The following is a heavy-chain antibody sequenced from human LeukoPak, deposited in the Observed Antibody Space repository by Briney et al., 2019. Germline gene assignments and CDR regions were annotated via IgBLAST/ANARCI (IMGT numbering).Heavy chain of an antibody. CDR3: ARDRSVDYFDS. Sequence: GGSLRLSCAASRFTFSNHGMHWVRQAPGKGLEWVAVICYDGSCKYYADSVRGRFTISRDNSKNTLYLQINSLRLEDTAVYYCARDRSVDYFDSWGQGTLVTVSS. CDR1: RFTFSNHG. J-gene: IGHJ4*02. CDR2: ICYDGSCK. V-gene: IGHV3-33*01.